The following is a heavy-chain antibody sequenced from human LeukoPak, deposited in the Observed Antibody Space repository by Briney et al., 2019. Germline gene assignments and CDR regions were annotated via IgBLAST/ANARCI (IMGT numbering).Heavy chain of an antibody. V-gene: IGHV1-8*01. J-gene: IGHJ6*02. CDR1: GYTFTSYD. CDR3: ARGVHFDWLLTPYYYYGMDV. D-gene: IGHD3-9*01. Sequence: ASVKVSCKASGYTFTSYDINWVRQATGQGLEWMGWMNPNSGNTGYAQKFQGRVTMTRNTSISTAYMELSSLRSEDTAVYYCARGVHFDWLLTPYYYYGMDVWGQGTTATVSS. CDR2: MNPNSGNT.